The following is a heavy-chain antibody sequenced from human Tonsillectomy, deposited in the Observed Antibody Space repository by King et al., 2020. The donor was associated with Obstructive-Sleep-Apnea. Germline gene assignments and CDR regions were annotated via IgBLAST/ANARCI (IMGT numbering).Heavy chain of an antibody. Sequence: QLVQSGGGVVQPGRSLRLSCAASGFTFNSYGMHWVRQAPGKGLEWVAIISYDGSNKYYADSVKGRFTISRDNSNNTLYLQMNSLRAEDTAVYYCAKDASALIVGATGYFDYWGQGTLVTVSS. CDR3: AKDASALIVGATGYFDY. J-gene: IGHJ4*02. CDR1: GFTFNSYG. V-gene: IGHV3-30*18. D-gene: IGHD1-26*01. CDR2: ISYDGSNK.